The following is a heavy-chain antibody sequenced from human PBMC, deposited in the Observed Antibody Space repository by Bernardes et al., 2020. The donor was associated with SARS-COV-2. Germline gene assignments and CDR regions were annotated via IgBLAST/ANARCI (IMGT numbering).Heavy chain of an antibody. CDR2: ISSSSSYI. D-gene: IGHD3-10*01. Sequence: GGSLRLSCAASGFTFSSYSMNWVRQAPGKGLEWVSSISSSSSYIYYADSVKGRFTISRDNAKNSLYLQMNSLRAEDTAVYYCARDEGYYGMDYYGMDVWGKGTTVTVSS. CDR1: GFTFSSYS. CDR3: ARDEGYYGMDYYGMDV. V-gene: IGHV3-21*01. J-gene: IGHJ6*04.